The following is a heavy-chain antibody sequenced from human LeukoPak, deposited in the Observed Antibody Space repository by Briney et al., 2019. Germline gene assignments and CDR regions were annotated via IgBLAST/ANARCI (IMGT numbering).Heavy chain of an antibody. Sequence: GGPLRLSCAASGFTFSLHWMTWVRQAPGKGLEWVANIKQDETEKYYVGSVKGRFTISRDNAKNSLYLQMNSLRADDTAVYYCAREGGSGWSLDYWGRGTLVTVSS. CDR3: AREGGSGWSLDY. CDR1: GFTFSLHW. V-gene: IGHV3-7*03. D-gene: IGHD6-19*01. J-gene: IGHJ4*02. CDR2: IKQDETEK.